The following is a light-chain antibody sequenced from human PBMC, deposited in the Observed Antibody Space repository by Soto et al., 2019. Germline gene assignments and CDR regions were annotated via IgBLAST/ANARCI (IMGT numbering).Light chain of an antibody. Sequence: EIVLTQSPGTLSLSPGERATLSCRASQSVGSSFLAWYQQKPGQAPRLLIYGASSRATGIPDRFSGSGSGTDFNLTISRLEPEDFAVYYCQQYGRSLTFGGGTKVDIK. CDR2: GAS. V-gene: IGKV3-20*01. CDR1: QSVGSSF. J-gene: IGKJ4*01. CDR3: QQYGRSLT.